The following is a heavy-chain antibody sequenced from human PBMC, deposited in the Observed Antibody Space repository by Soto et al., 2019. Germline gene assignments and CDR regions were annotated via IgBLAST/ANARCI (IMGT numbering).Heavy chain of an antibody. V-gene: IGHV1-8*01. Sequence: QVQLVQSGAEVKKPGASVKVSCKASGYSFTNFDMNWVRQAAGQGLEWMGWMSPRRGNTVYAQKLQGRVAMTRNTSISTAFMELSSLTSEDTAVYYCASGAYNWNDYAYWGQGTLVSVSS. D-gene: IGHD1-20*01. J-gene: IGHJ4*02. CDR1: GYSFTNFD. CDR2: MSPRRGNT. CDR3: ASGAYNWNDYAY.